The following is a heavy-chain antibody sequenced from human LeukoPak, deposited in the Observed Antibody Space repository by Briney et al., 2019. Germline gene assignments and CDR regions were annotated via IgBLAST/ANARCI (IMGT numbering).Heavy chain of an antibody. D-gene: IGHD1-1*01. Sequence: SETLSLTCTVSGDSINSLDLWSWVRQSPGKGLEWIGEMYLSGTTHSNPSVKSRVTISIDKSKNQFFLNLSSVTAADTAVYYCARGRVRRAERIPFDYWGQGTLVTVSS. J-gene: IGHJ4*02. CDR2: MYLSGTT. CDR3: ARGRVRRAERIPFDY. CDR1: GDSINSLDL. V-gene: IGHV4-4*02.